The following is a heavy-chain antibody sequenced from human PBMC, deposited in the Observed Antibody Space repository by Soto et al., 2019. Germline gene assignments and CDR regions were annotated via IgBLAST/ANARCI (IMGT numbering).Heavy chain of an antibody. V-gene: IGHV1-8*01. D-gene: IGHD4-17*01. Sequence: QVQLVPSGAEVKKPGASVKVSCKASGYTFTSYDINWVRQATGQGLEWMGWMNPNSGNTGYAQKFQGRVTITRNTSISTGYMELSSLISEDTAVYYCAIAPKYGDYRNWFDPWGEGTLVTVSS. CDR2: MNPNSGNT. J-gene: IGHJ5*02. CDR3: AIAPKYGDYRNWFDP. CDR1: GYTFTSYD.